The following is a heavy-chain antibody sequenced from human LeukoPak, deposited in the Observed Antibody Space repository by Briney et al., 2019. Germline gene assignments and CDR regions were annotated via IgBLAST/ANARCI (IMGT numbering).Heavy chain of an antibody. V-gene: IGHV1-2*02. J-gene: IGHJ5*01. CDR3: ARASGSYWWFDS. CDR1: EYTFTGYY. D-gene: IGHD1-26*01. CDR2: VNPNSGDT. Sequence: GASVKVSCKASEYTFTGYYLHWVRQAPGQGLEWMGCVNPNSGDTKYAQKFQGSVTMTRDTPISTVYMELSRLRSDDTAVYYCARASGSYWWFDSWGQGTLVTVSS.